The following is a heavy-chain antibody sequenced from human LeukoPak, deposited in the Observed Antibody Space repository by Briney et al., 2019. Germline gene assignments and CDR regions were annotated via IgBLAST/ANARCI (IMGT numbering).Heavy chain of an antibody. Sequence: SETLSLTCTVSGGSISSSNFYWGWIRQPPGKGLEWIGSIYYSGSTYYNPSLKSRVTISVGTSKNQFSLKLSSVTAADTAVYYCARAQSLPYCSGGSCYTNWFDPWGQGTLVTVSS. J-gene: IGHJ5*02. CDR2: IYYSGST. D-gene: IGHD2-15*01. V-gene: IGHV4-39*07. CDR1: GGSISSSNFY. CDR3: ARAQSLPYCSGGSCYTNWFDP.